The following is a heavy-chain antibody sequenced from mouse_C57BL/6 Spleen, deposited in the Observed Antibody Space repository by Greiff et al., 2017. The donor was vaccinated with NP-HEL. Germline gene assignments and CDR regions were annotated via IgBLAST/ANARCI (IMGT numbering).Heavy chain of an antibody. CDR1: GYAFTNYL. J-gene: IGHJ4*01. CDR3: ARLGVLRPSDAMDY. Sequence: QVQLQQSGAELVRPGTSVKVSCKASGYAFTNYLIEWVKQRPGQGLEWIGVINPGSGGTKYNEKFKGKATLTADKSSSTAYMQLSSLTSEDSAVYFCARLGVLRPSDAMDYWGQGTSVTVSS. D-gene: IGHD1-2*01. V-gene: IGHV1-54*01. CDR2: INPGSGGT.